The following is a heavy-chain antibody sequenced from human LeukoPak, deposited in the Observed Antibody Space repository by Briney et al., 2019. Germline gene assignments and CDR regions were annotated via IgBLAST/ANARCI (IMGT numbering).Heavy chain of an antibody. D-gene: IGHD5-18*01. CDR2: IYYSGST. J-gene: IGHJ4*02. CDR1: GGSISSYY. V-gene: IGHV4-59*01. Sequence: PSETLSLTCTASGGSISSYYWSWIRQPPGKGLEWIGDIYYSGSTNYNPSLKSRVTISVDTSKNQFSLKLSSVTAADTAVYYCARGLGYSYGTGADYWGQGTLVTVSS. CDR3: ARGLGYSYGTGADY.